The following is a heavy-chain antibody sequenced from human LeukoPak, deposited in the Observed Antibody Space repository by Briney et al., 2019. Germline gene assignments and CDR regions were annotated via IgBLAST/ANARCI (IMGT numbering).Heavy chain of an antibody. J-gene: IGHJ4*02. CDR3: ASTEYSSSSGFDY. CDR1: GYTFTSYG. V-gene: IGHV1-18*01. Sequence: GASVKVSCTASGYTFTSYGISWVRQAPGQGLEWMGWISAYNGNTNYAQKLQGRVTMTTDTSTSTAYMELSSLRSEDTAVYYCASTEYSSSSGFDYWGQGTLVTVSS. D-gene: IGHD6-6*01. CDR2: ISAYNGNT.